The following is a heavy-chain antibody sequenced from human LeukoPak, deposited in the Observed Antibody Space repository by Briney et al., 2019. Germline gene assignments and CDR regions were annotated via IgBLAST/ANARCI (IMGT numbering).Heavy chain of an antibody. D-gene: IGHD3-22*01. CDR2: INPNSGRA. CDR1: GYTFTNYN. Sequence: ASVKVSCKASGYTFTNYNIDWVRQATGQGLEWMGWINPNSGRAGCVQKFQGRVNITRDTSISTAYMELSSLRSEDTAVYYCVRVYHDGSFESGNWFGPWGQGTLVTVSS. J-gene: IGHJ5*02. V-gene: IGHV1-8*01. CDR3: VRVYHDGSFESGNWFGP.